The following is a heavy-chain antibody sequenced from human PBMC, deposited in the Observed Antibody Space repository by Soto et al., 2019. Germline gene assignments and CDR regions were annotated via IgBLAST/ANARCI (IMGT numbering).Heavy chain of an antibody. CDR3: ARVPDGSGSTWEDDAFDI. CDR2: IIPIFGTA. CDR1: GGTFSSYA. Sequence: QVQLVQSGAEVKKRGSSVKVSCKASGGTFSSYAISWVREAPGQGLEWMGGIIPIFGTANYAQKFQGRVTITADESTSTAYMELSSLRSEDTAVYYCARVPDGSGSTWEDDAFDIWGQGTMVTVSS. V-gene: IGHV1-69*01. D-gene: IGHD3-10*01. J-gene: IGHJ3*02.